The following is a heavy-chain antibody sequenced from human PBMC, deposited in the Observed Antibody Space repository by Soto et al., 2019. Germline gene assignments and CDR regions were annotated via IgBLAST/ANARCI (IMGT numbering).Heavy chain of an antibody. V-gene: IGHV3-23*01. D-gene: IGHD4-17*01. J-gene: IGHJ3*01. CDR2: ISGSGGST. CDR1: GFTFSSYA. CDR3: AKEVNDYGDSDDAFDL. Sequence: EVQLLESGGGLVQPGGSLRLSCAASGFTFSSYAMSWVRQAPGKGLEWVSAISGSGGSTYYADSVKGRFTISRDNSKNTLYLQMNSLRAEDTAVYYCAKEVNDYGDSDDAFDLWGQGTMVTVSS.